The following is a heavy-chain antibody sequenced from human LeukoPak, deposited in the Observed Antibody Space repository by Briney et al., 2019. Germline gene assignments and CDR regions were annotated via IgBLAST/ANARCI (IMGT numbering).Heavy chain of an antibody. CDR1: GFTFSSYG. V-gene: IGHV3-30*02. Sequence: SGGSLRLSCAASGFTFSSYGMHWVRQAPGKGLEWVAFIRYDGSNKYYADSVKGRFTISRDNSKNTLYLQMNSLRAEDTAVYYCAKSHRPNPGVPFAYFDYWGQGTLVTVSS. D-gene: IGHD3-16*01. CDR3: AKSHRPNPGVPFAYFDY. CDR2: IRYDGSNK. J-gene: IGHJ4*02.